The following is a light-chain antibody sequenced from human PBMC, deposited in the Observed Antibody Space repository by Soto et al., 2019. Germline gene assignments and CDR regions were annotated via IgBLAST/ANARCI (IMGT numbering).Light chain of an antibody. CDR1: QDIKNY. Sequence: DIQMTQSPSSLSAFVGDSITITCQASQDIKNYLNWYQHKPGKTPKLLIYNAFKSDTGVPSRFSGSGSGTDFTCTINNLQPEDIATYFCQQYDSLPPTFVGGIRV. CDR3: QQYDSLPPT. V-gene: IGKV1-33*01. CDR2: NAF. J-gene: IGKJ4*01.